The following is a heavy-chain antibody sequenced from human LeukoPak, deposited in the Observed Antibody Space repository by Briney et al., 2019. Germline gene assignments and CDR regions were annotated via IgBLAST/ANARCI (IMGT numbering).Heavy chain of an antibody. J-gene: IGHJ6*02. CDR1: GFTFSSYA. CDR3: ARYNVPYCGGDCSNYYYYGMDV. V-gene: IGHV3-30*04. Sequence: GGSLRLSCAASGFTFSSYAMHWVRQAPGKGLEWVAVISYDGSKNYYADSVNGRFTISIDNSKNTLYLQMNCLSAEDTAVYYCARYNVPYCGGDCSNYYYYGMDVWGQGTTVTVSS. D-gene: IGHD2-21*02. CDR2: ISYDGSKN.